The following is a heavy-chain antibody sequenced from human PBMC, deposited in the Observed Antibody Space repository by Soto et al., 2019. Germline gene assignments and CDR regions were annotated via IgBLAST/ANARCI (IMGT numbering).Heavy chain of an antibody. CDR2: IYYSGST. CDR3: ARTDYSFSWFDP. CDR1: GGSISSYY. J-gene: IGHJ5*02. V-gene: IGHV4-59*08. D-gene: IGHD2-15*01. Sequence: SETLSLTCTVSGGSISSYYWSWIRQPPGKGLEWIGYIYYSGSTNYNPSLKSRVTISVDTSKNQFSLKLSSVTAADTAVYYCARTDYSFSWFDPWGQGTLVTVSS.